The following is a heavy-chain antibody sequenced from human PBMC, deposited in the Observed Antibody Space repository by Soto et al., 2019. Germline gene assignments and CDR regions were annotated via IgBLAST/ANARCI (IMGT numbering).Heavy chain of an antibody. D-gene: IGHD6-6*01. J-gene: IGHJ4*02. CDR3: AKSVWQLGDHFDY. CDR2: ISYDGSNK. Sequence: GGSLRLSCAASGFTFSSYGMHWVRQAPGKGLEWVAVISYDGSNKYYADSVKGRFTISRDNSKNTLYLQMNSLRAEDTAVYYCAKSVWQLGDHFDYWGQGTLVTVSS. V-gene: IGHV3-30*18. CDR1: GFTFSSYG.